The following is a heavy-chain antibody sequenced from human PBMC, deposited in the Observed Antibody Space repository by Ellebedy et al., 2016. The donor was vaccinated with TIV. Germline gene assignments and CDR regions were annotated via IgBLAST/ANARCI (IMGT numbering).Heavy chain of an antibody. J-gene: IGHJ5*02. CDR1: GIIVSDYF. D-gene: IGHD2-21*01. CDR3: ARDPGGGGDFGDNWFDP. Sequence: GGSLRLSCEASGIIVSDYFMNWVRQAPGKGLDCVSVLYPDAKTNYTDSVNGRFIVSRDSSKYTLYLQMNSLTAEDTAVYYWARDPGGGGDFGDNWFDPWGQGTLVTVSS. V-gene: IGHV3-66*01. CDR2: LYPDAKT.